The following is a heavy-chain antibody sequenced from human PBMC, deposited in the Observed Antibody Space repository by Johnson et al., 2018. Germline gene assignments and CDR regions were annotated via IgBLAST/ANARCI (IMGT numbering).Heavy chain of an antibody. Sequence: QVQLQESGGGVVQPGRSLILSCVASGFTFSRHGMHWIRQAPGKGLEWVAVIWYDGSKEYYVESVKGRFTISRDNSKNTVHLQMNSLRAEDTAICYCARFTGGDWVGTFDGWGQGTMVTVSS. CDR1: GFTFSRHG. CDR3: ARFTGGDWVGTFDG. D-gene: IGHD2-21*02. CDR2: IWYDGSKE. J-gene: IGHJ3*01. V-gene: IGHV3-33*01.